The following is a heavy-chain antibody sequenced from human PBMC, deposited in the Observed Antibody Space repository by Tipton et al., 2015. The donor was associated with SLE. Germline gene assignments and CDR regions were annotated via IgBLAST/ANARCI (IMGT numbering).Heavy chain of an antibody. J-gene: IGHJ4*02. CDR3: ASRTSYGGNSWGPSNFDY. CDR2: INHSGST. CDR1: GFTFSNAW. D-gene: IGHD4-23*01. V-gene: IGHV4-34*01. Sequence: LRLSCAASGFTFSNAWMSWVRQAPGKGLEWIGDINHSGSTNYSPSLKSRLTISVDTSKNQFSLKLSSVTAADTAVYYCASRTSYGGNSWGPSNFDYWGQGTLVTVSS.